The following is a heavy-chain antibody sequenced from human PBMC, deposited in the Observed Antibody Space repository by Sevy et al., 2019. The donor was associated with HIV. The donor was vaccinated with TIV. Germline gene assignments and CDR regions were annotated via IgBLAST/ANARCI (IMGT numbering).Heavy chain of an antibody. CDR2: TYYRSTWHK. CDR3: ARDHNFVLDY. Sequence: SETLSLTCAISGDTVSSDSAAWNWIRQSPARGLEWLGRTYYRSTWHKDYATSLNSRMAITPDTSKNQFSLQLNSVTPEDTAVYYCARDHNFVLDYWGQGIVVTVSS. V-gene: IGHV6-1*01. CDR1: GDTVSSDSAA. J-gene: IGHJ4*02. D-gene: IGHD1-20*01.